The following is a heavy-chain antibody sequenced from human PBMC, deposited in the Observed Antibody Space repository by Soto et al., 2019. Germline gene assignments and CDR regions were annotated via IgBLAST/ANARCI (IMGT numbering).Heavy chain of an antibody. V-gene: IGHV3-11*01. CDR2: ISDSGSTI. CDR3: ARGGSGWTRGGWLGP. D-gene: IGHD6-25*01. J-gene: IGHJ5*02. CDR1: GFTFSDYY. Sequence: QMQLVQSGGGLVKPGGSLTLSCKASGFTFSDYYMIWVRQTPGKGLEWLSYISDSGSTIYYADSVRARFTILRENAANSVYLQLDGLTDGDTAFYFCARGGSGWTRGGWLGPWGQGSLVTVSS.